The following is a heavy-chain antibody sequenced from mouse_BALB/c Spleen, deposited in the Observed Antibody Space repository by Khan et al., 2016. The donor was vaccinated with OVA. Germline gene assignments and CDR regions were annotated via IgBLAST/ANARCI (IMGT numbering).Heavy chain of an antibody. J-gene: IGHJ4*01. Sequence: EVQLQESGPDLVKPSQSLSLTCTVTGYSITSGYSWHWIRQFPGNKLEWMAYIYFSGSINYNPSLKSRISVTRDTSKNPFFLQLNSVTTEDTATYYCARGGNYMDYWGQGASVTGSS. V-gene: IGHV3-1*02. D-gene: IGHD2-1*01. CDR1: GYSITSGYS. CDR2: IYFSGSI. CDR3: ARGGNYMDY.